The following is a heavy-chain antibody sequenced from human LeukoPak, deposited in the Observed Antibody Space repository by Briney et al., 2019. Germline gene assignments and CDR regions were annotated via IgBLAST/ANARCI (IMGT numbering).Heavy chain of an antibody. CDR1: GFTFSSYA. D-gene: IGHD3-10*01. CDR2: ISYDGGHI. J-gene: IGHJ4*02. Sequence: GGSLRLPCAAPGFTFSSYAVHWVRQAPGKGLEWVAVISYDGGHIYYADSVKGRFTISRDNSKNTLYLQMNSLRSEDTALYYCTRDNIAGSGSSDWGQGTLVTVSS. CDR3: TRDNIAGSGSSD. V-gene: IGHV3-30-3*01.